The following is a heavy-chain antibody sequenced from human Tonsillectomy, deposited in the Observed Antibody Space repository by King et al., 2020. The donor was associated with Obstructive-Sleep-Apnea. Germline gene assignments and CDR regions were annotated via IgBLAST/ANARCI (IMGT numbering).Heavy chain of an antibody. J-gene: IGHJ6*02. CDR3: ARVQYYDFWSGYSNYYHYAMDV. CDR2: ISAYNGNT. CDR1: GYTFTSHG. Sequence: QLVQSGAEVKKPGASVKVSCKASGYTFTSHGISWVRQAPGQGLEWMGWISAYNGNTNYAQKVQGRVTMTTDTSTSTAYMDLRSLRSDDTAVFYCARVQYYDFWSGYSNYYHYAMDVWGQGTTVTVSS. D-gene: IGHD3-3*01. V-gene: IGHV1-18*04.